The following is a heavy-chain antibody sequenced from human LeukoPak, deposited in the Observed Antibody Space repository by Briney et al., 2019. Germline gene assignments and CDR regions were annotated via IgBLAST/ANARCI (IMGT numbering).Heavy chain of an antibody. V-gene: IGHV3-30*18. CDR1: GFTFSSYG. CDR3: AKDREGASDY. CDR2: ISYDGSNK. Sequence: GGSLRLSCAASGFTFSSYGMHWVRQAPGKGLEWVAVISYDGSNKCYADSVKGRFTISRDNSKNTLYLQMNSLRAEDTAVYYCAKDREGASDYWGQGTLVTVSS. D-gene: IGHD1-26*01. J-gene: IGHJ4*02.